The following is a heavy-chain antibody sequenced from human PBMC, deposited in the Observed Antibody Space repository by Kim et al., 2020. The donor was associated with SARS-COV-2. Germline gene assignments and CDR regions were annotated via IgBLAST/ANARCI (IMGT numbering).Heavy chain of an antibody. Sequence: SQTLSLTCPVSGGSISSYYWSWIRQPPGKGLEWIGYIYYSGSTNYNPSLKSRVTISVDTSKNQFSLKLSSVTAADTAVYYCARVMGAHYGSGSYYMDYWGQGTLVTVSS. V-gene: IGHV4-59*01. CDR1: GGSISSYY. J-gene: IGHJ4*02. D-gene: IGHD3-10*01. CDR2: IYYSGST. CDR3: ARVMGAHYGSGSYYMDY.